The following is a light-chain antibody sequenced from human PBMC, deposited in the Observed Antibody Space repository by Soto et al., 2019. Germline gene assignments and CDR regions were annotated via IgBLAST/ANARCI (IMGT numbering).Light chain of an antibody. V-gene: IGKV1-27*01. Sequence: DIQMTQSPSSLSASVGDRVTITCRASQGIIDYLAWYQQKPGKAPKLLIYAASTLQSGVPSRFSGSGSGADFTLTISSLQPEDVANYYCQKYDTAPQTFGPGTRVDIK. CDR3: QKYDTAPQT. J-gene: IGKJ1*01. CDR2: AAS. CDR1: QGIIDY.